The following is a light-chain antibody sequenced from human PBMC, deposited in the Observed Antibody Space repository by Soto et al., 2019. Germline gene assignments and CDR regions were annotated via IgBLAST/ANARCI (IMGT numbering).Light chain of an antibody. J-gene: IGKJ4*01. CDR1: QTVSRY. CDR3: QQRSTWPFLT. CDR2: YAS. Sequence: VLTQSPATLSLSPGERATLSCRASQTVSRYLAWYQQNPCQAPRLLIYYASNMAAGIPARVSGSGSWTDYTLTISSLEPEDFAVYYCQQRSTWPFLTFGGGTKVDI. V-gene: IGKV3-11*01.